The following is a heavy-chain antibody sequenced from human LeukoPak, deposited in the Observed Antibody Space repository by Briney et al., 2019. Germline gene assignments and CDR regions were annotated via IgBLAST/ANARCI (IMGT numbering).Heavy chain of an antibody. D-gene: IGHD2-2*01. CDR3: ARALVVVPAAMFFDY. V-gene: IGHV4-59*01. J-gene: IGHJ4*02. CDR2: IYYSGST. CDR1: GGSISSYY. Sequence: PSETLSLTCTVSGGSISSYYWSWIRQPPGKGLERIGDIYYSGSTNYNPSLKSRVTISVDTSKNQFSLKLSSVTAADTAVYYCARALVVVPAAMFFDYWGQGTLVTVSS.